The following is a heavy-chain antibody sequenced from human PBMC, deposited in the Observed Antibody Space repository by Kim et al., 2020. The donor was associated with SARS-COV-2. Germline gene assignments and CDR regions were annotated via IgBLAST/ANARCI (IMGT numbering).Heavy chain of an antibody. CDR2: INPSGGST. V-gene: IGHV1-46*01. Sequence: ASVKVSCKASGYTFTSYYMHWVRQAPGQGLEWMGIINPSGGSTSYAQKFQGRVTMTRDTSTSTVYMELSSLRSEDTAVYYCARNPPTQITMVRGPVEDGMDVWGQGTTVTVSS. CDR1: GYTFTSYY. D-gene: IGHD3-10*01. J-gene: IGHJ6*02. CDR3: ARNPPTQITMVRGPVEDGMDV.